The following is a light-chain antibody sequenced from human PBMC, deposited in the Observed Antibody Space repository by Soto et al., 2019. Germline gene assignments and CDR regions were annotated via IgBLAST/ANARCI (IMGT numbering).Light chain of an antibody. Sequence: VLAQSPGTLSLSPWERAALSCMASQNVTSTYLAWYQQRPGQPPRLLIYGASSRATGIPDRFSGSGSGTDFTLTISRLEPEDFAVYYCQQYGSSPPLTFGGGTKVDIK. CDR1: QNVTSTY. CDR2: GAS. J-gene: IGKJ4*01. CDR3: QQYGSSPPLT. V-gene: IGKV3-20*01.